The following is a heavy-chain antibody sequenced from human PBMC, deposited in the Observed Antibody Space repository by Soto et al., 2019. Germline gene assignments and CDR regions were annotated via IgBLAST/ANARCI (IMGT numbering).Heavy chain of an antibody. V-gene: IGHV3-74*01. J-gene: IGHJ4*02. CDR3: ARVGGSTWH. D-gene: IGHD1-26*01. Sequence: VGSLRVSCAASGFTFSSYWMHWVRQAPGKGLVWVSRINSDGSSTNYADFVKGRFAISRDNAKNTLYLQMNSLRVEDTAVYYCARVGGSTWHWGQGTLVTVSS. CDR2: INSDGSST. CDR1: GFTFSSYW.